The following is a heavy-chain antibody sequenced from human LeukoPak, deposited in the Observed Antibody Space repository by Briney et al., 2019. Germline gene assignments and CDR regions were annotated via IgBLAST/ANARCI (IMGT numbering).Heavy chain of an antibody. CDR1: GYTLTELS. Sequence: ASVKVSCKVSGYTLTELSMHWVRQAPGKGLEWMGGFDPEDGETIYAQKFQGRVTMTEDTSTDTAYMELSSLRSEDTAVYYCATERAGITMVRSWFDPWGQGTLVTVSS. D-gene: IGHD3-10*01. CDR2: FDPEDGET. CDR3: ATERAGITMVRSWFDP. V-gene: IGHV1-24*01. J-gene: IGHJ5*02.